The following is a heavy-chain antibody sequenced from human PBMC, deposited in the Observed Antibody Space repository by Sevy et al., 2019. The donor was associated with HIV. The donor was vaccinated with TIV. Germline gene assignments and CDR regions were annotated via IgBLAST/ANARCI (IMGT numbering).Heavy chain of an antibody. V-gene: IGHV3-7*01. CDR2: IKQDRSEK. CDR3: ARDPRVWGSAFDI. J-gene: IGHJ3*02. D-gene: IGHD3-16*01. CDR1: GFIFSSYW. Sequence: GGSLRLSCAASGFIFSSYWMSWVRQAPGKGLEWVANIKQDRSEKYYVDSVKGRFTISGDNAKNSLYLQMNSLRAEDTAVYYCARDPRVWGSAFDIWGQGTMVTVSS.